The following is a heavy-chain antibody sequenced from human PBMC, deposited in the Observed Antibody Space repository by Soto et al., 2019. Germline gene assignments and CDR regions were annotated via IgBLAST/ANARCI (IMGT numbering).Heavy chain of an antibody. V-gene: IGHV3-23*01. CDR2: LVGSGGDI. Sequence: EVQLLESGGGLVQPGGSLRLSCAASGFYFPAYAMNWVRQAPGKGLQWVSGLVGSGGDINYADSVRGRFTVSRDNSRNTLYLQMNSLIAADTAVYYCAKDLIANNRLWEPFDMWGRGTKVTVSS. CDR1: GFYFPAYA. CDR3: AKDLIANNRLWEPFDM. D-gene: IGHD3-16*01. J-gene: IGHJ3*02.